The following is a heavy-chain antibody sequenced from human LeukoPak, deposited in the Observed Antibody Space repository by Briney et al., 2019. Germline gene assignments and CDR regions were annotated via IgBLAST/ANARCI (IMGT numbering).Heavy chain of an antibody. CDR1: GFTVSSNY. V-gene: IGHV3-53*05. CDR3: ARDRGSYHRIIGDY. CDR2: IYSGGST. Sequence: PGGSLRLSCAASGFTVSSNYMSWVRRAPGKGLEGVSVIYSGGSTYYADSVKGRFTISRDNSKNTLYLQMNSLRAEDTAVYYCARDRGSYHRIIGDYWGQGTLVTVSS. D-gene: IGHD1-26*01. J-gene: IGHJ4*02.